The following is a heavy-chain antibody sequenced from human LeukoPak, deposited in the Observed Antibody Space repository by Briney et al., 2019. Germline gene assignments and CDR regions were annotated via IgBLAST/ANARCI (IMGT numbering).Heavy chain of an antibody. J-gene: IGHJ4*02. V-gene: IGHV3-23*01. CDR2: IRGTGGTT. Sequence: GGSLRLSCAASGFTFNIYAMNWVRQAPGKGLECVSSIRGTGGTTYYADSVKGRFTISRDNSKSTVHLQMNSLRAEDTAVYYCAKSVSWCSWYFDYWGQGTLVTVSS. CDR1: GFTFNIYA. CDR3: AKSVSWCSWYFDY. D-gene: IGHD4/OR15-4a*01.